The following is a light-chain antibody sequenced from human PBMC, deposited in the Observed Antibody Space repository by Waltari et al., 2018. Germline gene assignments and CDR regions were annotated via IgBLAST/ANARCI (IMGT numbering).Light chain of an antibody. J-gene: IGKJ1*01. Sequence: DIQMTQSPSTLSASVGGRVTITCRTSQNIHSWLAWYQQKPGKAPKILFYKASSLESGVPSRFSGSGSGTEFTLTITSLQPDDFATYFCQHYNNYSPWTFGQGTKVEVK. CDR1: QNIHSW. CDR3: QHYNNYSPWT. CDR2: KAS. V-gene: IGKV1-5*03.